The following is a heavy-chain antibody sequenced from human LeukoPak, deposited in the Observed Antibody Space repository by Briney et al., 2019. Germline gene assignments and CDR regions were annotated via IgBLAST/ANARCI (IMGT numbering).Heavy chain of an antibody. CDR1: GGSISSYY. Sequence: SETLSLTCTVSGGSISSYYWSWIRQPPGKGLEWIGNIYYSGSTNYNPSLKSRVTISVDTSKNQFSLKLTSVTAADTAVYYCTRGSIAYYYMDVWGKGTTVTISS. D-gene: IGHD3-22*01. CDR2: IYYSGST. CDR3: TRGSIAYYYMDV. J-gene: IGHJ6*03. V-gene: IGHV4-59*01.